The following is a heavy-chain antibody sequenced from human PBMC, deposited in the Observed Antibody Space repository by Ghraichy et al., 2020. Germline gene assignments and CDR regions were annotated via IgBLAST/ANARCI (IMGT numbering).Heavy chain of an antibody. CDR2: ISRSGSGI. CDR3: ARARYRPSYDYYYGLDV. J-gene: IGHJ6*02. Sequence: GESLNISCAASGFTFSDYYMSWIRQAPGKGLEWVSYISRSGSGIYYADSVKGRFTISRDNVQNSLFLQMNSLRAEDTAVYYCARARYRPSYDYYYGLDVWGQGTTVTVSS. CDR1: GFTFSDYY. D-gene: IGHD3-16*01. V-gene: IGHV3-11*01.